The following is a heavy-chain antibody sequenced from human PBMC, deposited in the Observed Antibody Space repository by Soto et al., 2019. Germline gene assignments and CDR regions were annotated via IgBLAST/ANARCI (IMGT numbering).Heavy chain of an antibody. Sequence: SETLSLTCTASGDSMSTYYWNWIRQPPGKGLEWIGYIYSSGSANYKPSLKRRVTISVDTSKNQFSLKLSSVTAADTAVYYCARRYGTTFDYWGQGTLVTVSS. CDR3: ARRYGTTFDY. J-gene: IGHJ4*02. CDR1: GDSMSTYY. D-gene: IGHD1-1*01. V-gene: IGHV4-59*08. CDR2: IYSSGSA.